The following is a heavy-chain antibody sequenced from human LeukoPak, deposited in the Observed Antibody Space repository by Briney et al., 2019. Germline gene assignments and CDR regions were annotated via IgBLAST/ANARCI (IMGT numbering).Heavy chain of an antibody. V-gene: IGHV4-39*01. CDR2: IYYSGST. CDR3: ALTAALYYYDSSGPNNWFDP. D-gene: IGHD3-22*01. CDR1: GGSISSSSYY. J-gene: IGHJ5*02. Sequence: PSGTLSLTCAVSGGSISSSSYYWGWIRQPPGKGLEWIGSIYYSGSTYYNPSLKSRVTISVDTSKNQFSLKLSSVTAADTAVYYCALTAALYYYDSSGPNNWFDPWGQGTLVTVSS.